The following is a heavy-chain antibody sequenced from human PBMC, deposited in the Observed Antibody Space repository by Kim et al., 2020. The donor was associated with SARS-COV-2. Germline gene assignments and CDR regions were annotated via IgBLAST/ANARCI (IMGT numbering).Heavy chain of an antibody. J-gene: IGHJ3*02. CDR2: IYSGGST. D-gene: IGHD2-15*01. V-gene: IGHV3-53*01. CDR3: ARETYSRGPYGFLDI. CDR1: GFTVSSNY. Sequence: GGSLRLSCAASGFTVSSNYMSWVRQAPGKGLEWVSVIYSGGSTYYEDSVKGRFTISRDNSKNTLYLQMNSLRAEDTAVYYCARETYSRGPYGFLDIWGQGTMVTVSS.